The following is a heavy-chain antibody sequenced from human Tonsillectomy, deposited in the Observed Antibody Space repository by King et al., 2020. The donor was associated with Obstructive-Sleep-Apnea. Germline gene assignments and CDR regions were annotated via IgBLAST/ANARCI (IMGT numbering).Heavy chain of an antibody. CDR1: GGSISSRSYY. J-gene: IGHJ6*02. CDR2: IYYTGST. D-gene: IGHD1-26*01. V-gene: IGHV4-30-4*01. Sequence: VQLQESGPGLVKPSQTLSLICTVSGGSISSRSYYWSWIRQPPGEGLEWIGFIYYTGSTYYNPSVKSRVSISVDTSKNQFSLRLSSVTAADTAVYYCARVGIVGPTRFDYYGLDVWGQGTTVTVSS. CDR3: ARVGIVGPTRFDYYGLDV.